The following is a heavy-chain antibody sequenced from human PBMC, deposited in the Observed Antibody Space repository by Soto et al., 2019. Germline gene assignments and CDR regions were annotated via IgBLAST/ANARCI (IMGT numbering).Heavy chain of an antibody. D-gene: IGHD1-1*01. Sequence: PSETLSLTCTVSGASISGFYWSWIRKSAGKGLEWIGRIYATGTTDYNPSLKSRVMMSVDTSKKQFSLKLRSVTAADTAVYYCVRDGTKPLRDWSDRLGQRMSVTASS. V-gene: IGHV4-4*07. CDR2: IYATGTT. CDR1: GASISGFY. CDR3: VRDGTKPLRDWSDR. J-gene: IGHJ5*02.